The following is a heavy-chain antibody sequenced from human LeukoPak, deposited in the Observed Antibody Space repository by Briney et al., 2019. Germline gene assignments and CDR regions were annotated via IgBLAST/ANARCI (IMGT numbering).Heavy chain of an antibody. J-gene: IGHJ3*02. D-gene: IGHD2-2*01. CDR3: AKDGYCSSTSCPGAFDI. V-gene: IGHV3-9*01. CDR2: ISWNSGSI. CDR1: GFTFDDYA. Sequence: GRSLRLSCAASGFTFDDYAMHWVRQAPGKGLEWVSGISWNSGSIGYADSVKGRFTISRDNAKNSLYLQMNSLRAEDTALYYCAKDGYCSSTSCPGAFDIWGQGTMVTVSS.